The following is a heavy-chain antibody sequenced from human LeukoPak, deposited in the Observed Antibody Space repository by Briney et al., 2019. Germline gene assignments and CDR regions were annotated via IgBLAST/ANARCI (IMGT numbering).Heavy chain of an antibody. V-gene: IGHV1-3*01. Sequence: ASVKVSCKASGYTFTGYYMHWVRQAPGQRLEWMGWINAGNGNTKYSQKFQGRVTITRDTSASTAYMELSSLRSEDTAVYYCAREGAAAGPNRDYYYGMDVWGQGTTVTVSS. D-gene: IGHD6-13*01. CDR1: GYTFTGYY. CDR3: AREGAAAGPNRDYYYGMDV. J-gene: IGHJ6*02. CDR2: INAGNGNT.